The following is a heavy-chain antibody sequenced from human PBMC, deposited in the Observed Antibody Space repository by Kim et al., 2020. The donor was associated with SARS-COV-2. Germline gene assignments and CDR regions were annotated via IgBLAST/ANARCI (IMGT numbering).Heavy chain of an antibody. V-gene: IGHV4-39*02. Sequence: SETLSLTCTVSGGSISSSSYYWGWIRQPPGKGLEWIGSIYYSGSTYYNPSLKSRVTISVDTSKNQFSLKLSSVTAADTAVYYCARDYDILTGREYYGMDVWGQGTTVTVSS. D-gene: IGHD3-9*01. CDR3: ARDYDILTGREYYGMDV. J-gene: IGHJ6*02. CDR1: GGSISSSSYY. CDR2: IYYSGST.